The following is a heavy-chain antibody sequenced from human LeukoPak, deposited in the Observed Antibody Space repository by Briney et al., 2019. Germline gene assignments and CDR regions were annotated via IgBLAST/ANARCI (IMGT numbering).Heavy chain of an antibody. D-gene: IGHD5-24*01. J-gene: IGHJ4*02. CDR1: GFTFSSYG. V-gene: IGHV3-33*01. CDR2: IWYDGSNK. CDR3: ARGDGYNFFDY. Sequence: GGSLRLSCAASGFTFSSYGMHWVRQAPGKGLEWVAVIWYDGSNKYYADSVKGRFTISRDNSENTLYLQMKSLRAEDTAVYYCARGDGYNFFDYWGQGTLVTVSS.